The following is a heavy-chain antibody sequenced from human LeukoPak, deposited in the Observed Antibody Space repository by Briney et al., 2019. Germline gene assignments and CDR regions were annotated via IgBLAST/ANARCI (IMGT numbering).Heavy chain of an antibody. D-gene: IGHD3-22*01. CDR2: ISGSGGST. V-gene: IGHV3-23*01. J-gene: IGHJ3*02. Sequence: GGALRLSCAASGVTFCRYSMRWVRQAPGKGGEGVSAISGSGGSTYYADSVKGRFTISRDKSKNTLYLQMNSLRAEDTAVYYCAKVSSSGSDAFDIWGQGTMVTVSS. CDR1: GVTFCRYS. CDR3: AKVSSSGSDAFDI.